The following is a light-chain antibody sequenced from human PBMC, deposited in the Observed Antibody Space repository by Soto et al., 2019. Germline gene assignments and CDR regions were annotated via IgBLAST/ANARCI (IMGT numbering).Light chain of an antibody. V-gene: IGKV3-15*01. J-gene: IGKJ1*01. CDR2: GAS. Sequence: EIVMTQSPATLSVSPGERATLSCRASQSVRSNLAWYQQKPGQAPRLLIYGASTRATGIPARFSGSGSGTEFTLTISSLQSEDFAIYYCQQYNYWPPTFGQGTKVDIK. CDR3: QQYNYWPPT. CDR1: QSVRSN.